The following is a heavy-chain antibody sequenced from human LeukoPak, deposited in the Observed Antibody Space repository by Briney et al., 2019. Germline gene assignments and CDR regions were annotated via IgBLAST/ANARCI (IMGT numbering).Heavy chain of an antibody. V-gene: IGHV1-8*01. J-gene: IGHJ5*02. Sequence: GGSVKVSSKAAGYTFTSSDINCGRQATGQGLYWMGWRNPNSGNTGYAQQFQGSVTMTRNTPISTAYMELSSLRSEDTAVYYCARGFPSRPWGQGTLVTVSS. CDR3: ARGFPSRP. CDR1: GYTFTSSD. CDR2: RNPNSGNT.